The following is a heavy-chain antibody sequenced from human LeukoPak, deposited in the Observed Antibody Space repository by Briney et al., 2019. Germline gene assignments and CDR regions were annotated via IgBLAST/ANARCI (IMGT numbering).Heavy chain of an antibody. J-gene: IGHJ4*02. CDR3: ASGGFHDY. D-gene: IGHD3-10*01. V-gene: IGHV4-4*07. Sequence: SETLSLTCTVSGASISSFYWSWIRQPAGKRLEWIGRIYGTESTKYNPSLKSRVTISVDQSKNQFSLKLTSVTAADTAVYYCASGGFHDYWGQGTLVTVSS. CDR1: GASISSFY. CDR2: IYGTEST.